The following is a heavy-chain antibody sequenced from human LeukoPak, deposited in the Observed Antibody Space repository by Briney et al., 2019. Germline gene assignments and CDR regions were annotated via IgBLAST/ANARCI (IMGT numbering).Heavy chain of an antibody. J-gene: IGHJ6*03. CDR1: GFTFSSYG. Sequence: GGSLRLSCAASGFTFSSYGMHWVRQAPGKGLEWVAFIRYDGSNKYYADSVKGRFTISRDNSKNTLYLQMNSLRAEDTAVYYCAKGAKRLGYCSGGTCYSNYDYYYMDVWGKGTTVAISS. CDR2: IRYDGSNK. D-gene: IGHD2-15*01. V-gene: IGHV3-30*02. CDR3: AKGAKRLGYCSGGTCYSNYDYYYMDV.